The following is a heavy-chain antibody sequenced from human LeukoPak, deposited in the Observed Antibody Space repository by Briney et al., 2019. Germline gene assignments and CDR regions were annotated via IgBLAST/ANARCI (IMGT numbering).Heavy chain of an antibody. CDR3: ARADNAYYYDSSGYYLDY. V-gene: IGHV3-7*01. CDR2: IKQDGSET. J-gene: IGHJ4*02. Sequence: GGSLRLSCATSGFIFSNYWMSWVRQAPGKGLEWVANIKQDGSETYYVDSVKGRFTISRDDAKNSLYLQMNSLRAEDTAVYYCARADNAYYYDSSGYYLDYWGQGTLVTVSS. CDR1: GFIFSNYW. D-gene: IGHD3-22*01.